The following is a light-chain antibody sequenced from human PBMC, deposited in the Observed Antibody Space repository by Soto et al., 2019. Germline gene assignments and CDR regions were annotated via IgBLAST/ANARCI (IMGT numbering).Light chain of an antibody. Sequence: EIVMTQSRATLSASPGEGAILSCKADQNVYNNLAWYQQRPGRPPRLLIYDASTRATGISARFSGSGYGTEITLTISSLQSEDFAVYFCQQCRNWPLTFGGGTKVEIK. J-gene: IGKJ4*01. V-gene: IGKV3-15*01. CDR1: QNVYNN. CDR3: QQCRNWPLT. CDR2: DAS.